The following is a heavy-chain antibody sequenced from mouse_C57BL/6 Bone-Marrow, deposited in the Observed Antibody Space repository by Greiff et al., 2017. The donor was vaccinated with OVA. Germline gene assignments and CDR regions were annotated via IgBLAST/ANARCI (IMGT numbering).Heavy chain of an antibody. Sequence: VKVVESGPELVKPGASVKISCKASGYAFSSSWMNWVKQRPGKGLEWIGRIYPGDGDTNYNGKFKGKATLTADKSSSTAYMQLSSLTSEDSAVYFCARGFGSSSYYFDYWGQGTTLTVSS. CDR3: ARGFGSSSYYFDY. CDR2: IYPGDGDT. J-gene: IGHJ2*01. CDR1: GYAFSSSW. D-gene: IGHD1-1*01. V-gene: IGHV1-82*01.